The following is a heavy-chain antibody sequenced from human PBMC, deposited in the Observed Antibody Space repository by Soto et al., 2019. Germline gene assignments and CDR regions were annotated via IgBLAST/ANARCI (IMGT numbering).Heavy chain of an antibody. J-gene: IGHJ6*02. D-gene: IGHD4-4*01. V-gene: IGHV5-51*01. CDR2: IYPGDSDT. CDR3: ARNRDYSNTNSPFYGMDV. CDR1: GYSFTSYW. Sequence: LKISCKGSGYSFTSYWIGWVRQMPGKGLEWMGIIYPGDSDTRYSPSFQGQVTISADKSISTAYLQWSSLKASDTAMYYCARNRDYSNTNSPFYGMDVWGQGTTVTVSS.